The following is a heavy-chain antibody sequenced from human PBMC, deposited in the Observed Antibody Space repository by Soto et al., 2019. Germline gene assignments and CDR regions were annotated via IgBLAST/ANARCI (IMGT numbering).Heavy chain of an antibody. V-gene: IGHV1-3*01. Sequence: GASVKVSCKASGYTFTSYAMHWVRQAPGQRLEWMGWINAGNGKKKYSQKFQGRVTITRDTSASTAYMELSSLRSEDTAVYYCARDKVPGVGATTHYYGMDVWGQGTTVTVSS. CDR3: ARDKVPGVGATTHYYGMDV. D-gene: IGHD1-26*01. CDR1: GYTFTSYA. J-gene: IGHJ6*02. CDR2: INAGNGKK.